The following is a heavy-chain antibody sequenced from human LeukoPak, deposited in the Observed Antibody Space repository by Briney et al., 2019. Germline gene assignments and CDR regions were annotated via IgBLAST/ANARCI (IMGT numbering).Heavy chain of an antibody. Sequence: GGSLRLSCAASGFTFSSYAMSWVRQAPGKGLEWVSVISASGDYTYYADSVKGRFTISRDNAKNSLYLQMNSLRAEDTAVYYCARVSVQGYYGSGSFDFQHWGQGTLVTVSS. V-gene: IGHV3-21*01. CDR1: GFTFSSYA. D-gene: IGHD3-10*01. CDR2: ISASGDYT. J-gene: IGHJ1*01. CDR3: ARVSVQGYYGSGSFDFQH.